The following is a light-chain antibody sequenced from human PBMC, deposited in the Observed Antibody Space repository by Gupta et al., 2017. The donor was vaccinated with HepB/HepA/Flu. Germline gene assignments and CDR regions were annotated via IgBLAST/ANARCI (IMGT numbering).Light chain of an antibody. V-gene: IGLV1-44*01. CDR1: SSNIGSNT. J-gene: IGLJ3*02. Sequence: QSVLTQPPSASGTSGQRVTISCSGSSSNIGSNTVNWYQQLPGTAPKLLIYSNNQRPSGVPDRFSGSKSGTSASLAISGLQAEDEAEYYCAAWDDSLNGWVFGGGTKLTVL. CDR2: SNN. CDR3: AAWDDSLNGWV.